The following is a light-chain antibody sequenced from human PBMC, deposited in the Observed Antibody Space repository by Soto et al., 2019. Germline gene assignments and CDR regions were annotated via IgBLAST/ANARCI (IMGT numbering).Light chain of an antibody. Sequence: EIEMTQSPATLSLAPGERVTLSGRASESVSTNLAWYQQKAGQAPRLLIYGASTRATGIPARFSGSGSGTEFTLTISSLQSEDFAVYYCQQYSIWRTFGPGTKVDIK. CDR3: QQYSIWRT. V-gene: IGKV3-15*01. CDR1: ESVSTN. J-gene: IGKJ1*01. CDR2: GAS.